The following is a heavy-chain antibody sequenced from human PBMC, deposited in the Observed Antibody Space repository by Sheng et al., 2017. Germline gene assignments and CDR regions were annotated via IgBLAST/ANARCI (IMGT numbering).Heavy chain of an antibody. V-gene: IGHV3-74*01. CDR1: GFTFSSYW. Sequence: EVQLVESGGGLVQPGGSLRFSCAASGFTFSSYWMHWVRQAPGKGLVWVSHINGDGSSTNYADSVQGRFTISRDNAKNTLYLQVNSLSAEDTAVYYCARGRGGLLVPYYFDYWGQGTLVTVSS. J-gene: IGHJ4*02. CDR3: ARGRGGLLVPYYFDY. CDR2: INGDGSST. D-gene: IGHD1-26*01.